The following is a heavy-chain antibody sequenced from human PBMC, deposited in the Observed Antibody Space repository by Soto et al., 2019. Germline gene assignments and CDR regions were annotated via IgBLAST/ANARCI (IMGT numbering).Heavy chain of an antibody. J-gene: IGHJ6*02. V-gene: IGHV3-23*01. Sequence: GGSLRLSCAASGFTFSSYAMSWVRQAPGKGLEWVSAISGSGGSTYHADSVKGRFTISRDNSKNTLYLQMNSLRAEDTVVYYCAKDVDAEEVWFGEYYYGMDVWGQGTTVTVSS. D-gene: IGHD3-10*01. CDR3: AKDVDAEEVWFGEYYYGMDV. CDR1: GFTFSSYA. CDR2: ISGSGGST.